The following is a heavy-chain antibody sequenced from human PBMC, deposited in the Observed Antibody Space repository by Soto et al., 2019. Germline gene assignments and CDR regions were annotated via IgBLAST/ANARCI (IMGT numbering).Heavy chain of an antibody. V-gene: IGHV1-69*13. CDR3: ARDSGYDQLMSGQENPTFDP. J-gene: IGHJ5*02. D-gene: IGHD5-12*01. CDR2: IIPIFGTA. CDR1: GGTFSSYA. Sequence: GASVKVYCKASGGTFSSYAISWVRKAPGQGLEWMGGIIPIFGTANYAQKFQGRVTITADESTSTAYMELSSLRSEDTAVYYCARDSGYDQLMSGQENPTFDPWGQGTLVTVSS.